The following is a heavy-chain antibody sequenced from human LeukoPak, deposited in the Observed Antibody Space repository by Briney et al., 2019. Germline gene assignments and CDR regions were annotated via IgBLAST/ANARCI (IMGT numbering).Heavy chain of an antibody. Sequence: GGSLRLSCAASGFTFSSYAMHWVRQAPGKGLEWVAVIWYDGSNKYYADSVKGRFTISRDNSKNTLYLQMNSLRAEDTAVYYCARDRQEYCSSTSCYGDYYYYGMDVWGQGTTVTVSS. V-gene: IGHV3-33*08. CDR2: IWYDGSNK. CDR1: GFTFSSYA. CDR3: ARDRQEYCSSTSCYGDYYYYGMDV. J-gene: IGHJ6*02. D-gene: IGHD2-2*01.